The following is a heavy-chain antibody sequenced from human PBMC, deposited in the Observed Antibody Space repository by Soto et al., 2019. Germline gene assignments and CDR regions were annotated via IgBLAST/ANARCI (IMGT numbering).Heavy chain of an antibody. CDR3: ARGGYGSGSYLPFDY. V-gene: IGHV4-34*01. D-gene: IGHD3-10*01. Sequence: SETLSLTCAVYGGSFSGYYWSWIRQPPGKGREWIGEINHSGSTNYNPSLKSRVTISVDTSKNQFSLKLSSVTAADTAVYYCARGGYGSGSYLPFDYWGQGTLVTVSS. J-gene: IGHJ4*02. CDR2: INHSGST. CDR1: GGSFSGYY.